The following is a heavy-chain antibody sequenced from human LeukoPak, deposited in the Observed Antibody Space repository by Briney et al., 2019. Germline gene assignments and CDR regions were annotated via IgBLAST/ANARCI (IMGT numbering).Heavy chain of an antibody. CDR3: AKDYSDSRVGDVFFEY. V-gene: IGHV3-23*01. Sequence: GGSLSLSCAASGLTFSNYAMSWFRQAPGKGLEWVSGITSGFTPHYADSVKGRFTISRDNSKNMFHLQMNSLRAEDTAVYYCAKDYSDSRVGDVFFEYWGQGTLVTVSS. D-gene: IGHD1-26*01. CDR1: GLTFSNYA. CDR2: ITSGFTP. J-gene: IGHJ4*02.